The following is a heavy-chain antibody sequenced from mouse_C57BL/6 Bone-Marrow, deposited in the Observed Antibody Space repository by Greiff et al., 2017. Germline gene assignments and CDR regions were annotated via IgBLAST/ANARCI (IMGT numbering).Heavy chain of an antibody. CDR1: GYTFTSYW. D-gene: IGHD3-1*01. CDR3: AIGAQLRLPYYAMDY. V-gene: IGHV1-74*01. J-gene: IGHJ4*01. CDR2: IHPTDSDT. Sequence: QVQLQQPGAELVKPGASVKVSCKASGYTFTSYWMHWVKQRPGQGLEWIGRIHPTDSDTNYNQKFKGKATLTVDKSSSTAYMQLSSLTSEDSAVYYCAIGAQLRLPYYAMDYWGRGTAATVTS.